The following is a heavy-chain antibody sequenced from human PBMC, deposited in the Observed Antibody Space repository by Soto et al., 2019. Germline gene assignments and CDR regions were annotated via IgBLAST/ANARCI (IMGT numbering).Heavy chain of an antibody. CDR2: IYHRGST. CDR1: GGSIGSGDYY. CDR3: ARDSYYSNYDLIAPALDRNYYMDV. D-gene: IGHD4-4*01. Sequence: TSETLSLTCTVSGGSIGSGDYYWNWIRQHPGKGLEWIGYIYHRGSTKYNPSLKSRVTISVDTSKNQFSLKLSSVTAADTAVYYCARDSYYSNYDLIAPALDRNYYMDVWGKGTTVTVSS. V-gene: IGHV4-31*03. J-gene: IGHJ6*03.